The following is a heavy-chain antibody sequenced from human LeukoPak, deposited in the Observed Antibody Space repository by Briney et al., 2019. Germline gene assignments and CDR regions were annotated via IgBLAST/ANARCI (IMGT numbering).Heavy chain of an antibody. V-gene: IGHV3-53*01. D-gene: IGHD6-13*01. CDR1: GFTVSSNY. J-gene: IGHJ4*02. CDR2: IYSGGST. CDR3: ARDVAAAGTGLDFDY. Sequence: GGSLRLSCAASGFTVSSNYMSWVRQAPGKGLEWVSVIYSGGSTYYADSVKGRFTISRDNSKNTLYLQMNSLRAEDTAVYYCARDVAAAGTGLDFDYWGQGTLVTVSS.